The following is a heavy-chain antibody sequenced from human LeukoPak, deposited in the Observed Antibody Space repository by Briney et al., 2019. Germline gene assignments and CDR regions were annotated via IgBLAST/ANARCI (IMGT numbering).Heavy chain of an antibody. J-gene: IGHJ3*02. CDR1: GYTFTSYG. V-gene: IGHV1-18*01. D-gene: IGHD2-21*02. CDR2: ISAYNGNT. CDR3: ARSTSPIAYCGGDCYSGAFDI. Sequence: ASVKVSCKASGYTFTSYGISWVRQAPGQGLEWMGWISAYNGNTNYAQKLQGRVTMTTDTSTSTAYMELGSLRSDDTAVYYCARSTSPIAYCGGDCYSGAFDIWGQGTMVTVSS.